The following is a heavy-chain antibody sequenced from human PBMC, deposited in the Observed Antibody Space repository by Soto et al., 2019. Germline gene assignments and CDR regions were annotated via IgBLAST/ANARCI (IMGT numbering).Heavy chain of an antibody. J-gene: IGHJ4*02. D-gene: IGHD2-15*01. CDR3: ASFKGRQLLPDY. V-gene: IGHV4-31*02. CDR2: IYYSGST. Sequence: LCGGSISSGGYYWSWIRQHPGKGLEWIGYIYYSGSTYYNPSLKSRVTISVDTSKNQFSLKLSSVTAADTAVYYCASFKGRQLLPDYWGQGTLVTVSS. CDR1: GGSISSGGYY.